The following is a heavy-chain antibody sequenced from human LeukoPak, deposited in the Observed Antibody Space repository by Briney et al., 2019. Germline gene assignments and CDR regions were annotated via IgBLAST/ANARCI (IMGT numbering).Heavy chain of an antibody. Sequence: SGPTLVNPTQTLTLTCTFSGFSLSTSGVDVGWIRQPPGKALEWLALIYWDDDKRYSPSLKSRLTITKDTSKNQVVLTMTNMDPVDTATYYCALTADYDFWSGSYYFDYWGQGTLVTVSS. J-gene: IGHJ4*02. V-gene: IGHV2-5*02. CDR1: GFSLSTSGVD. CDR3: ALTADYDFWSGSYYFDY. D-gene: IGHD3-3*01. CDR2: IYWDDDK.